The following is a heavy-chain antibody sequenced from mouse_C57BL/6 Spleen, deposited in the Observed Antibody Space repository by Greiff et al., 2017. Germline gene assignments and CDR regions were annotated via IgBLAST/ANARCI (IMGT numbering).Heavy chain of an antibody. CDR2: IDPNSGGT. J-gene: IGHJ4*01. CDR3: ARSLITTVVARDAMDY. D-gene: IGHD1-1*01. V-gene: IGHV1-72*01. Sequence: QVQLKQPGAELVKPGASVKLSCKASGYTFTSYWMHWVKQRPGRGLEWIGRIDPNSGGTKYNEKFKSKATLTVDKPSSTAYMQLSSLTSEDSAVYYCARSLITTVVARDAMDYWGQGTSVTVSS. CDR1: GYTFTSYW.